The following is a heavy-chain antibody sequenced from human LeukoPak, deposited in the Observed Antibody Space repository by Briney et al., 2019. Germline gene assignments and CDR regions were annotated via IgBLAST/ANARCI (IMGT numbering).Heavy chain of an antibody. D-gene: IGHD2-8*02. Sequence: GGSLRLSCAASGFTFRNYGMHWVRQATGKGLEWVSFIWSDGNNRFYADSVKGRFTISRDNSKNMLYLQTDTLRAEDTALYYCAKDPGASFSGFYMDVWGKGTTVIVSS. CDR3: AKDPGASFSGFYMDV. J-gene: IGHJ6*03. CDR2: IWSDGNNR. V-gene: IGHV3-30*02. CDR1: GFTFRNYG.